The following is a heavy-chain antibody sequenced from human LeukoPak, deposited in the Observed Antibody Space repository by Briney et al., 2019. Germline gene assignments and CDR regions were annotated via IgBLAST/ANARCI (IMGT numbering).Heavy chain of an antibody. Sequence: QPGGSLRLSCAASGFTFSSYAMSWVRQAPGKGLEWVSTISDSGGSTQYADSVKGRYTIYRDNSKNTLYLKMNSLRAEDTAVYYCAKDGVLLWFGELFEGTTRYYGMDVWGQGTTVTVSS. CDR1: GFTFSSYA. D-gene: IGHD3-10*01. J-gene: IGHJ6*02. V-gene: IGHV3-23*01. CDR3: AKDGVLLWFGELFEGTTRYYGMDV. CDR2: ISDSGGST.